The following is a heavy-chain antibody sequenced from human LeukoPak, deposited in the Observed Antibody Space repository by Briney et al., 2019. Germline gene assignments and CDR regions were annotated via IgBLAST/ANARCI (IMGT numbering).Heavy chain of an antibody. CDR1: GFTFSSYA. D-gene: IGHD2-2*01. J-gene: IGHJ4*02. Sequence: HPGGSLRLSCAASGFTFSSYAMSWVRQAPGKGLEWVSAISGSGGSTYYADSVKGRFTISRDNAKNSLFLQMNSLRAEDTAVYYCARLPAYCSSTSCYYDYWGQGTLVTVSS. CDR2: ISGSGGST. V-gene: IGHV3-23*01. CDR3: ARLPAYCSSTSCYYDY.